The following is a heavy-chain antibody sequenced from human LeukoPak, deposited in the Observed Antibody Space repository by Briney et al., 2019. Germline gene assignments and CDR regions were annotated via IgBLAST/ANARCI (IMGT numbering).Heavy chain of an antibody. J-gene: IGHJ4*02. CDR1: GFTFSSYA. V-gene: IGHV3-7*03. D-gene: IGHD1-26*01. Sequence: GGSLRLSCAASGFTFSSYAMSWVRQAPGKGLEWVANIKQDGSEKYYVDSVKGRFTISRDNAKNSLYLQMNSLRAEDTAVYYCARDLGSYGNYWGQGTLVTVSS. CDR2: IKQDGSEK. CDR3: ARDLGSYGNY.